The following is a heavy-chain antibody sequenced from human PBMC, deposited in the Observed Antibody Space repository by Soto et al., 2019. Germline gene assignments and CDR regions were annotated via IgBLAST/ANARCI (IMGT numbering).Heavy chain of an antibody. CDR1: GFTFDNYA. D-gene: IGHD2-2*03. Sequence: PGGSLRLSCTVSGFTFDNYAMSWVRQVLGKGLEWVSGINWNGASAGYADSVKGRFTISRDNAKNSLYLQMNSLRAEDTALYYCARGLDKAALSFEYWGQGTLVTVSS. CDR2: INWNGASA. V-gene: IGHV3-20*04. CDR3: ARGLDKAALSFEY. J-gene: IGHJ4*01.